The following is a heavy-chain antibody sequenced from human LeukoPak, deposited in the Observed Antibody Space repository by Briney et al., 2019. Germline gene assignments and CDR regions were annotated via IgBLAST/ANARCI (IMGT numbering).Heavy chain of an antibody. J-gene: IGHJ4*02. CDR2: RNPNSGNT. D-gene: IGHD6-13*01. CDR1: GYTFTSYD. V-gene: IGHV1-8*01. Sequence: GASVKVSCKASGYTFTSYDINWVRQATGQGLEWMGWRNPNSGNTGYAQKFQGRVTMTRNTSISTAYMELSSLRSEDTAVYYCARVAGRSYSTRYYFGYWGQGTLVTVSS. CDR3: ARVAGRSYSTRYYFGY.